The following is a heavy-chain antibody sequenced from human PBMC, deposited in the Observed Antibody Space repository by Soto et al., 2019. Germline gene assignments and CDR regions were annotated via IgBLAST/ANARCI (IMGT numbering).Heavy chain of an antibody. J-gene: IGHJ6*02. D-gene: IGHD3-3*01. CDR3: ARDIPHITIFGVVIIRPLYYYGMDV. Sequence: ASVKVSCKASGYTFTGYYMHWVRQAPGQGLEWMGWINPNSGGTNYAQKFQGRVTMTRDTSISTAYMELSRLRSDDTAVYYCARDIPHITIFGVVIIRPLYYYGMDVWGQGTTVTVSS. V-gene: IGHV1-2*02. CDR2: INPNSGGT. CDR1: GYTFTGYY.